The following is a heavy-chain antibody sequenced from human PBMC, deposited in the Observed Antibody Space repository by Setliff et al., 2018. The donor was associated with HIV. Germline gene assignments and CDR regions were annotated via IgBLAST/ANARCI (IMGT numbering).Heavy chain of an antibody. CDR2: ISAYNGNT. CDR1: GYTFTSYG. V-gene: IGHV1-18*04. CDR3: ARGPPIVVVPAALLTFDY. Sequence: ASVKVPCKASGYTFTSYGISWVRQAPGQGLEWMGWISAYNGNTHYAQKPQGRVTMTTDTSTSTAYMELRSLRSDDTAVYCCARGPPIVVVPAALLTFDYWGQGTLVTVSS. J-gene: IGHJ4*02. D-gene: IGHD2-2*01.